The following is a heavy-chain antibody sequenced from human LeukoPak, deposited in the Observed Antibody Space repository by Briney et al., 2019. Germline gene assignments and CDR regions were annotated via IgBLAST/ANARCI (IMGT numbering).Heavy chain of an antibody. D-gene: IGHD3-22*01. V-gene: IGHV1-2*02. CDR2: INPNSGGT. CDR3: ARSSPDYYDRGYFDY. CDR1: GYTFTGYY. J-gene: IGHJ4*02. Sequence: ASVKVSCEASGYTFTGYYMHWVRQAPGQGLEWMGWINPNSGGTNYAQKFQGRVTMTRDTSISTAYMELSRLRSDDTAVYYCARSSPDYYDRGYFDYWGQGTLVTVSS.